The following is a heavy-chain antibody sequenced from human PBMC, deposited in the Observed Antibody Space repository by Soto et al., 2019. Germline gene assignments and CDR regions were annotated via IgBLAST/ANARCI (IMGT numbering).Heavy chain of an antibody. Sequence: SETLSLTCTVSGGSISSSSYYWGWIRQPPGKGLEWIGSIYYSGSTYYNPSLKSRVTISVDTSKNQFSLKLSSVTAADTAVYYCARPRIAGLFDYWGQGTLVTVSS. V-gene: IGHV4-39*01. D-gene: IGHD6-13*01. CDR3: ARPRIAGLFDY. CDR1: GGSISSSSYY. CDR2: IYYSGST. J-gene: IGHJ4*02.